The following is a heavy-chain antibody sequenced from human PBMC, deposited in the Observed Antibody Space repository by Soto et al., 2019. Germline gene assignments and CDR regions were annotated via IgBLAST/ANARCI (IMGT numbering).Heavy chain of an antibody. D-gene: IGHD3-9*01. V-gene: IGHV3-53*01. CDR1: GFTASSTY. CDR2: IYSGGST. Sequence: LRLSCAVSGFTASSTYMSWVRQAPGKGLEWVSVIYSGGSTSYADSVRGRFTISRDKSKNTLYLQMNSLRPEDTAVYYCANLFDDYWGQGTLVTVSS. J-gene: IGHJ4*02. CDR3: ANLFDDY.